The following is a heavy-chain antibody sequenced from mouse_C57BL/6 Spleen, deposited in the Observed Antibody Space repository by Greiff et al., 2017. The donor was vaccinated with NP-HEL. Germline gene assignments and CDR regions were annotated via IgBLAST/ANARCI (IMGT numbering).Heavy chain of an antibody. CDR3: ARKDYYGSSLAWFAY. CDR2: INPSTGGT. Sequence: EVQVVESGPELVKPGASVKISCKASGYSFTGYYMNWVKQSPEKSLEWIGEINPSTGGTTYNQKFKAKATLTVDKSSSTAYMQLKSLTSEDSAVYYCARKDYYGSSLAWFAYWGQGTLVTVSA. V-gene: IGHV1-42*01. D-gene: IGHD1-1*01. CDR1: GYSFTGYY. J-gene: IGHJ3*01.